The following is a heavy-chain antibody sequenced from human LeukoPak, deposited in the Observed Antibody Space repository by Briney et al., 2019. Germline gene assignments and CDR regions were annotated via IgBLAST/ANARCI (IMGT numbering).Heavy chain of an antibody. Sequence: SVKVSCKASGGTFSSYAISWVRQAPGQGLEWMGGIIPIFGTANYAQKFQGRVTITADKPTSTAYMELSSLRSEDTAVYYCARWAGMNDNWFDPWGQGTLVTVSS. D-gene: IGHD6-19*01. V-gene: IGHV1-69*06. CDR2: IIPIFGTA. J-gene: IGHJ5*02. CDR3: ARWAGMNDNWFDP. CDR1: GGTFSSYA.